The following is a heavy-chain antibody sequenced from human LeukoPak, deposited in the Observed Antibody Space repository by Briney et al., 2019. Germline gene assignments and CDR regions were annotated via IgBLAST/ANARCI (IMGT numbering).Heavy chain of an antibody. CDR3: ARLSEDGVVTTPPDY. CDR1: GYSFTSYW. D-gene: IGHD3-3*01. Sequence: GESLKISCKGSGYSFTSYWISWVRQMPGKGLEWMGRIDPSDSYTNYSPSFQGHVTISADKSISTAYLQWSSLKASDTAMYYCARLSEDGVVTTPPDYWGQGTLVTVSS. CDR2: IDPSDSYT. V-gene: IGHV5-10-1*01. J-gene: IGHJ4*02.